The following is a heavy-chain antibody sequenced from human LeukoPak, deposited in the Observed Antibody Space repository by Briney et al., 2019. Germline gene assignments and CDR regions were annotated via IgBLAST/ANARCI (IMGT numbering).Heavy chain of an antibody. CDR1: GYTFTSYD. J-gene: IGHJ4*02. D-gene: IGHD3-3*01. CDR2: MNPNSGNT. V-gene: IGHV1-8*01. CDR3: ARGARITIFGVVIIRHYYFDY. Sequence: ASVKVSCKASGYTFTSYDINWVRQATGQGLEWMGWMNPNSGNTGYAQEFQGRVTMTRNTSISTAYMELSSLRSEDTAVYYCARGARITIFGVVIIRHYYFDYWGQGTLVTVSS.